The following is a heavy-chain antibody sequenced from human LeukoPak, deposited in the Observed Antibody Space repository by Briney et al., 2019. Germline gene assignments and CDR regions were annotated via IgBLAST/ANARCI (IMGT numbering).Heavy chain of an antibody. D-gene: IGHD3-10*01. CDR2: ISWNSGSI. J-gene: IGHJ4*02. V-gene: IGHV3-9*01. CDR1: GFTFDDYA. Sequence: GRSLRLSCGASGFTFDDYAVHWVRQAPGKGLEWVSGISWNSGSIGYADSVKGRFTISRDNAKNSLYLQMNSLRAEDTALYYCAKGRLLWFGESSPAYFDYWGQGTLVTVSS. CDR3: AKGRLLWFGESSPAYFDY.